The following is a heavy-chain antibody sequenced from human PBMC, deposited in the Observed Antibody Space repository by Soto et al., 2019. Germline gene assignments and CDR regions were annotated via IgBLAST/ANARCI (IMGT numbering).Heavy chain of an antibody. CDR1: GFTFSNAW. V-gene: IGHV3-15*01. J-gene: IGHJ3*02. CDR2: IKSKTDGGTT. CDR3: TTITMVRGVIPSDAFDI. Sequence: VGSLRLSCAASGFTFSNAWMSWVRQAPGKGLEWVGRIKSKTDGGTTDYAAPVKGRFTISRDDSKNTLYLQMNSLKTEDTAVYYCTTITMVRGVIPSDAFDIWGQGTMVTVSS. D-gene: IGHD3-10*01.